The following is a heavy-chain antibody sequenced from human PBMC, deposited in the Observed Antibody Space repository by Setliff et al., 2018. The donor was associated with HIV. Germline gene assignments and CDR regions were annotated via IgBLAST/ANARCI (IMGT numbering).Heavy chain of an antibody. D-gene: IGHD6-6*01. CDR2: INPSSGST. CDR3: ARDPAPSSSPSYFQH. Sequence: ASVKVSCKASGYTFTSYYMHWVRQAPGQGLEWMGIINPSSGSTTYAQKFQGRVAMTRDTSTSTVYMELSSLRSEDTAVYYCARDPAPSSSPSYFQHWGQGTPVTVSS. J-gene: IGHJ1*01. CDR1: GYTFTSYY. V-gene: IGHV1-46*01.